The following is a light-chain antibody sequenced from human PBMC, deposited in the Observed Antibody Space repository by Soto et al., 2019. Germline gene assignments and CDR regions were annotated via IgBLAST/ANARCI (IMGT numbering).Light chain of an antibody. CDR2: DVS. J-gene: IGLJ1*01. CDR3: CSFAGSYTYV. V-gene: IGLV2-11*01. CDR1: SNDIGDYNY. Sequence: QSVLTQPRSVSGSPGQSVTISCTGTSNDIGDYNYVSWYQQHPGKAPKLMIYDVSKRSSGVPDRFSGSKSGNTASLTISGLQAEDEADYYCCSFAGSYTYVFGTGTKLTVL.